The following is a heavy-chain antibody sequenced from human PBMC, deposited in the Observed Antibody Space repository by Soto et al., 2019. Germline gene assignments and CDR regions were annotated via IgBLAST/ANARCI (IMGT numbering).Heavy chain of an antibody. CDR3: ARDKDDYYDSSGYYYFDY. D-gene: IGHD3-22*01. CDR2: IKQDGSEK. Sequence: GGSLRLSCAASGFTFSNYWMSWVRQAPGKGLEWVANIKQDGSEKYYVDSVKGRFTISRDNTKNSLYLQMNSLRAEDTAVYYCARDKDDYYDSSGYYYFDYWGQGALVTVSS. J-gene: IGHJ4*02. CDR1: GFTFSNYW. V-gene: IGHV3-7*01.